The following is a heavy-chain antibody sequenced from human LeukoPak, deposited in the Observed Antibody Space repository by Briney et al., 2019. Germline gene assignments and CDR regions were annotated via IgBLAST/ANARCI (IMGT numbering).Heavy chain of an antibody. J-gene: IGHJ6*03. D-gene: IGHD2-2*01. CDR1: GGTFSSYA. CDR2: IIPIFGTA. Sequence: SVKVSCKXSGGTFSSYAISWVRQAPGQGLEWMGGIIPIFGTANYAPKFQGRVTITTDESTSTADMELSSLRSEDTAVYYCARDRYCSSTSCYPMDVWGKGTTVTVSS. CDR3: ARDRYCSSTSCYPMDV. V-gene: IGHV1-69*05.